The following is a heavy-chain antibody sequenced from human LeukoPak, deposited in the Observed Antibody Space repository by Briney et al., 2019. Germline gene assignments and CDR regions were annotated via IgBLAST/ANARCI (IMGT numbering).Heavy chain of an antibody. CDR1: GDSVSSNSAA. Sequence: SQTLSLTCAISGDSVSSNSAAWNWIRQSPPRGLEWPGRAYYRSKWYNDYAVSMKSRITINPDTSKDQFSLQLNSVTPEDTAVYYCARDAGSGWSSFDYWGQGTLVTVSS. CDR2: AYYRSKWYN. D-gene: IGHD6-19*01. J-gene: IGHJ4*02. CDR3: ARDAGSGWSSFDY. V-gene: IGHV6-1*01.